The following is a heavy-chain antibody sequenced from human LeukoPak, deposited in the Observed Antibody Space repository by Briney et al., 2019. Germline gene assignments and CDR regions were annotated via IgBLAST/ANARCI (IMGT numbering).Heavy chain of an antibody. J-gene: IGHJ4*02. D-gene: IGHD3-3*01. CDR1: GFTFSSYG. CDR2: IRYDGSNK. Sequence: GGSLRLSCAASGFTFSSYGMHWVRQAPGKGLEWVAFIRYDGSNKYYADSVKGRFTISRDNSKNTLYLQMNSLRAEDTAVYYCAKDDESTSRSGYYSPFDYWGQGTLVTVSS. V-gene: IGHV3-30*02. CDR3: AKDDESTSRSGYYSPFDY.